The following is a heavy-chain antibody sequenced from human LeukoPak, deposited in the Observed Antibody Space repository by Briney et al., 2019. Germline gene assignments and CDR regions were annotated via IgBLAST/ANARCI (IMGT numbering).Heavy chain of an antibody. D-gene: IGHD3-9*01. CDR3: ARDGTYYDIKGGFDY. CDR2: ISSSSSYI. J-gene: IGHJ4*02. Sequence: GGSLRLSCAASGFTFSSYSMNWVRQAPGKGLEWVSSISSSSSYIYYADSVKGRFTISRDNAKNSLYLQMSSLRAEDTAVYYCARDGTYYDIKGGFDYWGQGTLVTVSS. CDR1: GFTFSSYS. V-gene: IGHV3-21*01.